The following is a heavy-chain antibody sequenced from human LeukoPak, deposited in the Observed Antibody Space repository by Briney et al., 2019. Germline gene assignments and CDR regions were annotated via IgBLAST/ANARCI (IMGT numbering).Heavy chain of an antibody. V-gene: IGHV3-9*01. CDR3: AKGNGPRYCSSTSCYSYFDY. CDR1: GFTFDDYA. D-gene: IGHD2-2*01. J-gene: IGHJ4*02. Sequence: GGSLRLSCAASGFTFDDYAMHWVRQAPGKGLEWVSGISWNSGSIGYADSVKGRFTISRDNAKNSLYLRMNSLRAEDTALYYCAKGNGPRYCSSTSCYSYFDYWGQGTLVTVSS. CDR2: ISWNSGSI.